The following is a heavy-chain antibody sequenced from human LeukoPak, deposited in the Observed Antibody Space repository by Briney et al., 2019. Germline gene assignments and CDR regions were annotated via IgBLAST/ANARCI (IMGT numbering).Heavy chain of an antibody. J-gene: IGHJ4*02. CDR2: ISGSGGST. V-gene: IGHV3-23*01. Sequence: GGSLRLSCAASRFTFSSYAMSWVRQAPGKGLEWVSAISGSGGSTYYADSVKGRFTISRGNSKNTLYLQMNSLRAEDTAVYYCAKDTSRYYYDSSGYYWGQGTLVTVSS. D-gene: IGHD3-22*01. CDR3: AKDTSRYYYDSSGYY. CDR1: RFTFSSYA.